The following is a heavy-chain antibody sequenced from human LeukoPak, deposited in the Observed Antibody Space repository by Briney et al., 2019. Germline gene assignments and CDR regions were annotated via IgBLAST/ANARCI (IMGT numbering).Heavy chain of an antibody. Sequence: QTGGSLTLSCAASGFTFSSHGMNWVRQAPGKGLEWVSGISPNGVITYYADSVKGRFTISRDNSKGTVYLQMNSLRAEDTAVYYCAKVPKIVVVLYYFDYWGQGTLVTVSS. CDR1: GFTFSSHG. J-gene: IGHJ4*02. CDR2: ISPNGVIT. CDR3: AKVPKIVVVLYYFDY. D-gene: IGHD3-22*01. V-gene: IGHV3-23*01.